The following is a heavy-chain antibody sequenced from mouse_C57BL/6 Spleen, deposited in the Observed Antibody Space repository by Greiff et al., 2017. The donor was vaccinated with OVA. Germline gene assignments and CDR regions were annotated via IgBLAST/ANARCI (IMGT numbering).Heavy chain of an antibody. CDR1: GFTFSDYG. V-gene: IGHV5-17*01. CDR3: ARPLDYGSSFPWFAC. D-gene: IGHD1-1*01. J-gene: IGHJ3*01. CDR2: ISSGSSTL. Sequence: EVKLVESGGGLVKPGGSLKLSCAASGFTFSDYGMHWVRQAPEKGLEWVAYISSGSSTLYYADTVKGRFTISRDNAKNTLFLQMTSLRSEDTAMYYCARPLDYGSSFPWFACWGQGTLVTVSA.